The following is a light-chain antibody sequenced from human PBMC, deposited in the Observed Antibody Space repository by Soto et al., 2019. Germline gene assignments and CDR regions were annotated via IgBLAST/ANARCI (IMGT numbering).Light chain of an antibody. V-gene: IGKV3-20*01. CDR1: QSVSTY. J-gene: IGKJ4*01. Sequence: ERELTRSRGTLSLSAGERTTLACRASQSVSTYLAWYQQTPGQAPRLLIYGASRRATGIPDRFTGSGSGTDFTLTINRVEPEDFAVYYCQQYGYSLTFGGGTKVDNK. CDR2: GAS. CDR3: QQYGYSLT.